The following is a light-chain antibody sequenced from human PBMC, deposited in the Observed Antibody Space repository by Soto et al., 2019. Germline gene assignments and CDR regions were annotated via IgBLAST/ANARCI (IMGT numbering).Light chain of an antibody. V-gene: IGKV3-20*01. CDR2: DAS. CDR3: QQYGSSPT. Sequence: EIVLTQSPGTLSLSPGERVTLSCRASQSLSSGYLAWYQQKFGQAPRLLIYDASRRATGIPERFSGSGSGADFTLTINRLEPEDFVVYYCQQYGSSPTFGLGTKVDIK. CDR1: QSLSSGY. J-gene: IGKJ1*01.